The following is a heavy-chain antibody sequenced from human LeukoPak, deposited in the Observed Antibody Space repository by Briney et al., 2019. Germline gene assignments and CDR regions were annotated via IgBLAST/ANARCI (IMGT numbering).Heavy chain of an antibody. J-gene: IGHJ6*03. CDR2: INPNSGGT. D-gene: IGHD3-22*01. Sequence: GASVKVSCKASGYTFIGYYIHWVRQAPGQGLEWMGWINPNSGGTIYAQKFQGRVTMTRDTSISTAYMELSRLKSDDTAVYYCARVFHPYYYDSRGYKVTADYYYYYMDVWGQGTLVTVSS. V-gene: IGHV1-2*02. CDR1: GYTFIGYY. CDR3: ARVFHPYYYDSRGYKVTADYYYYYMDV.